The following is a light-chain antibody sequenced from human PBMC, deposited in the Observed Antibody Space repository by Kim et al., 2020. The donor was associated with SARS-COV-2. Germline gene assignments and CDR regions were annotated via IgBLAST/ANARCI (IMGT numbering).Light chain of an antibody. CDR3: QHYDSYSYT. CDR1: QSIGNL. J-gene: IGKJ2*01. Sequence: SESVGDRVTITCRASQSIGNLLAWYKQKPGKAPKLLIYKASRLENGVPSRFSGSGSGTEFTLTISSLQPDDFATYYCQHYDSYSYTFGQGTKLEI. V-gene: IGKV1-5*03. CDR2: KAS.